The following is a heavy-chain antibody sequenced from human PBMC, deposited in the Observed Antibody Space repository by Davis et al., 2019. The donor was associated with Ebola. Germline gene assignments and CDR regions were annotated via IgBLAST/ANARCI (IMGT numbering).Heavy chain of an antibody. D-gene: IGHD4-17*01. CDR3: ARHVDGDFWYFDL. CDR1: GFTFSSYT. J-gene: IGHJ2*01. Sequence: GGSLRLSCAASGFTFSSYTLHWVRQAPGKGLEWVAVISYDGDNNYHADSVKGRFTVSRDNSENKLYLQMSTLRAEDTAVYYCARHVDGDFWYFDLWGRGTRVTVSS. V-gene: IGHV3-30*14. CDR2: ISYDGDNN.